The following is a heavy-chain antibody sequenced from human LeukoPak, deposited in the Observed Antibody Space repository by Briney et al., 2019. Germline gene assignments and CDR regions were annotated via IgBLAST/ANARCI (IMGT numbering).Heavy chain of an antibody. V-gene: IGHV1-69*13. Sequence: ASVKVSCKASGGTFSSYAISWVRQAPGQGLEWMGGIIPIFGTANYAQKFQGRVTITADGSTSTAYMELSSLRSEDTAVYYCATWSSSWPYYFDYWGQGTLVTVSS. D-gene: IGHD6-13*01. J-gene: IGHJ4*02. CDR2: IIPIFGTA. CDR3: ATWSSSWPYYFDY. CDR1: GGTFSSYA.